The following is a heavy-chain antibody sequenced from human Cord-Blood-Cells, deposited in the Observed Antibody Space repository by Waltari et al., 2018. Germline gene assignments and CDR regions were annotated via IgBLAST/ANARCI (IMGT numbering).Heavy chain of an antibody. V-gene: IGHV1-3*01. Sequence: QVQLVQSGAEVKKPGASVKVSCKASGYTFTSYAMHWVRPAPGQRLEWMGWINAGNGNTKYSQKFQGRVTITRDTSASTAYMELSSLRSEDTAVYYCARDRCTNGVYYFDYWGQGTLVTVSS. CDR3: ARDRCTNGVYYFDY. CDR2: INAGNGNT. J-gene: IGHJ4*02. CDR1: GYTFTSYA. D-gene: IGHD2-8*01.